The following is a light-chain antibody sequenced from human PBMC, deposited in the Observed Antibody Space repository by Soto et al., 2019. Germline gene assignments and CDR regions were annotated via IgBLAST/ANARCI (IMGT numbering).Light chain of an antibody. Sequence: EIVLTQSPGTLSLSPGERATLSCRASQSVSSSYLAWYQQKPGQAPRLLIYGASSRATGLPGGFSGSGSGTDFTLTIRRLEPEDFEVYYCQQYGSSPRTFGQGTKVEIK. CDR3: QQYGSSPRT. V-gene: IGKV3-20*01. CDR2: GAS. CDR1: QSVSSSY. J-gene: IGKJ1*01.